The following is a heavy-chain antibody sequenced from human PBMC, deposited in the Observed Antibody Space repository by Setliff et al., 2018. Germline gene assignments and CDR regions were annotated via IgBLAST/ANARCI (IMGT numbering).Heavy chain of an antibody. V-gene: IGHV3-23*01. CDR2: LSGTGGST. Sequence: PGGSLRLSCAASGFTFSSYAMSWVRQAPGKGLDWVSALSGTGGSTYYADSAKGRFTISRDNSKNTLYLQINSLRVEDTALYYCAKESGFWSGLSLDNWGQGTLVTVSS. CDR1: GFTFSSYA. CDR3: AKESGFWSGLSLDN. D-gene: IGHD3-3*01. J-gene: IGHJ4*02.